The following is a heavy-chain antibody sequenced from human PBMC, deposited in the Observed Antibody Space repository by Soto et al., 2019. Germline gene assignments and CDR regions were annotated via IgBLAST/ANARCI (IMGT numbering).Heavy chain of an antibody. CDR2: ISARGGSL. CDR3: AKGSIEYSASVDN. D-gene: IGHD5-12*01. V-gene: IGHV3-23*01. J-gene: IGHJ4*02. Sequence: EVQLLESGGGLVQPGGSLRLSCAGSGFSFSSYAMVCVRQAPGKGLEWVSVISARGGSLYFADSVKGRFTISRDNSKNVLSLEMNSLRAEDTAIYFCAKGSIEYSASVDNWGQGTLVVVTS. CDR1: GFSFSSYA.